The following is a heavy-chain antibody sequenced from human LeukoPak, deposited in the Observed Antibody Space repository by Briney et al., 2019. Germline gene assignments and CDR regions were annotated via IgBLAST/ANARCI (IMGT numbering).Heavy chain of an antibody. J-gene: IGHJ4*02. D-gene: IGHD3-10*01. CDR2: INHSGST. CDR3: ARAWGPMVRGVIHYFDY. CDR1: GGSFSGYY. Sequence: SETLSLTCAVCGGSFSGYYWSWIRQPPGKGLEWIGEINHSGSTNYNPSLKSRVTISVDTSKNQFSLKLSSVTAADTAVYYCARAWGPMVRGVIHYFDYWGQGTLVTVSS. V-gene: IGHV4-34*01.